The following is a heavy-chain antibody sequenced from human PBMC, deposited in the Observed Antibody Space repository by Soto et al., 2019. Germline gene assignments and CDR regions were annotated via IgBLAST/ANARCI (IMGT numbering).Heavy chain of an antibody. CDR2: MNPNTGNS. J-gene: IGHJ2*01. CDR3: ARGGDYYDSSGSPLYWYFDL. CDR1: GYTFTSYE. D-gene: IGHD3-22*01. Sequence: VASVKVSCKASGYTFTSYEMYWVRQATGQGLEWMGWMNPNTGNSGYAQKFQGRVTMTSDTSISTAHMELSSLRSEDTAVYYCARGGDYYDSSGSPLYWYFDLWGRGTLVTVSS. V-gene: IGHV1-8*01.